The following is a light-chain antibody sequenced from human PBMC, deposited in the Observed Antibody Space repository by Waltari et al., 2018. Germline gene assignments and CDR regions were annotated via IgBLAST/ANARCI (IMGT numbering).Light chain of an antibody. CDR2: EVN. CDR1: SIAICVYNY. J-gene: IGLJ2*01. V-gene: IGLV2-8*01. CDR3: SSYAGSTWVV. Sequence: QSALTQPPSASASPGQSVTISCTGTSIAICVYNYISWYHKHPGKAPRLMIYEVNKRPSGVPDRFSGSKSGNTASLTVSGLQAEDEADYFCSSYAGSTWVVFGGGTKLSVL.